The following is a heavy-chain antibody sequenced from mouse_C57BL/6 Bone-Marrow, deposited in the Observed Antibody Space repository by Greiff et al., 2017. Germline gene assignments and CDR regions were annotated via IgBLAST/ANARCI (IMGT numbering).Heavy chain of an antibody. D-gene: IGHD3-1*01. CDR1: GYTFTSYW. J-gene: IGHJ1*03. CDR2: IDPSDSYT. Sequence: QVHVKQPGAELVRPGTSVKLSCKASGYTFTSYWMHWVKQRPGQGLEWIGVIDPSDSYTNYNQKFKGKATLTVDTSSSTAYMQLSSLTSEDSAVYYCARAGWRVDWYFDVWGRGTAVTVTA. V-gene: IGHV1-59*01. CDR3: ARAGWRVDWYFDV.